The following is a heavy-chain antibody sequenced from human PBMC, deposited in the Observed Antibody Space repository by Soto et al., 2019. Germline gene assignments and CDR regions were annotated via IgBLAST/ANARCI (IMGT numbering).Heavy chain of an antibody. Sequence: QVQLQQWGAGLLKPSETLSLTCAVYGGSFSGYYWSWIRQPPGKGLGWIGEINHSGSTNYNPSLKSRVTISVDTSKNQFSLKLSSVTAADTAVYYCARVVQSGGYFDYWGQGTLVTVSS. CDR1: GGSFSGYY. V-gene: IGHV4-34*01. J-gene: IGHJ4*02. CDR2: INHSGST. D-gene: IGHD2-8*02. CDR3: ARVVQSGGYFDY.